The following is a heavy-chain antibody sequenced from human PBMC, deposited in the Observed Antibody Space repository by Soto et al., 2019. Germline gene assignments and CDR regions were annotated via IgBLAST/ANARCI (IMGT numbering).Heavy chain of an antibody. J-gene: IGHJ4*02. Sequence: PSETLSLTCTVSGGSISSYYWSWIRQPPGKGLEWIGYIYYSGSTNYNPSLKSRVTISVDTSKNQFSLKLSSVTAADTAVYYCAGAEDYGAPSIPQNYWRRGTLVTVSS. V-gene: IGHV4-59*01. CDR3: AGAEDYGAPSIPQNY. D-gene: IGHD4-17*01. CDR1: GGSISSYY. CDR2: IYYSGST.